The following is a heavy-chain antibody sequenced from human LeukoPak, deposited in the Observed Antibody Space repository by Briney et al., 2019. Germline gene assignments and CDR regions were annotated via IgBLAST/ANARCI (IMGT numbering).Heavy chain of an antibody. CDR1: GGTFSSYA. Sequence: SVKVSCKASGGTFSSYAISWVRQAPGQGLEWMGGIIPIFGTADYAQKFQGRVTITADESTSTAYMELSSLRSEDTAVYYCAREDGIAVAYFDYWGQGTLVTVSS. CDR3: AREDGIAVAYFDY. V-gene: IGHV1-69*13. D-gene: IGHD6-19*01. CDR2: IIPIFGTA. J-gene: IGHJ4*02.